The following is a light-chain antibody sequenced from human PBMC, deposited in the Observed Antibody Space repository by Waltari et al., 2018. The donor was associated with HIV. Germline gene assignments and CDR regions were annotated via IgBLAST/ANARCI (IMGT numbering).Light chain of an antibody. CDR3: QVWDSSIDVV. CDR2: DDT. CDR1: KIRSKS. V-gene: IGLV3-21*02. J-gene: IGLJ3*02. Sequence: SYVLTQPPSVSVAPGQTARITCGGHKIRSKSVHWYQQKPGQAPVLVVYDDTDRPSGIPERCAGSKSGNTATLAISRVEAGDEADYYCQVWDSSIDVVFGGGTKLTVL.